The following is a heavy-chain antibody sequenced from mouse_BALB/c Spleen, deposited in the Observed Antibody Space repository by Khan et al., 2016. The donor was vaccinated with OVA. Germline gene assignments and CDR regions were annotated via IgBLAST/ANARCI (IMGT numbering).Heavy chain of an antibody. V-gene: IGHV1-7*01. Sequence: QVQLQRPGAELAKPGASVKMSCKASGYTFINYWILWVKQRPGQGLEWIGYINPSTGYTEYNQNFKDKATLTADKSSSTAYMQLSSLTSEDSAVYYCARRGLRWDFDYWGQGTTLTVSS. CDR3: ARRGLRWDFDY. J-gene: IGHJ2*01. CDR1: GYTFINYW. CDR2: INPSTGYT. D-gene: IGHD1-1*01.